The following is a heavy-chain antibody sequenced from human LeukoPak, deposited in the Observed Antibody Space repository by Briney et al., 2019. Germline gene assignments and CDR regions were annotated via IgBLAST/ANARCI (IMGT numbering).Heavy chain of an antibody. CDR2: IKPDGSEK. J-gene: IGHJ4*02. CDR1: GLTFTDFW. D-gene: IGHD2-2*01. Sequence: GGSLRLSCAASGLTFTDFWMNWVRRAPGRGLEWVANIKPDGSEKYYVDSVKGRFAISRDNAKNEVYLEMNSLRAEDTGVYYCSGRDSSRSPRAYWGQGTLVSVSS. CDR3: SGRDSSRSPRAY. V-gene: IGHV3-7*01.